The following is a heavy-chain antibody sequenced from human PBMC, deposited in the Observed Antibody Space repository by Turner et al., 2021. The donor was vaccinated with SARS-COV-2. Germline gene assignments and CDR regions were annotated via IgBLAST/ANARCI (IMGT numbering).Heavy chain of an antibody. CDR3: ARGPSVVAPTTWFEP. CDR2: INHSGST. V-gene: IGHV4-34*01. J-gene: IGHJ5*02. Sequence: QVQLQQWGAELLQLSEPMSLTCAVYCGSFGGYYWSWIGQPPGKGLEWIGEINHSGSTNYTPSLKSRVTITVDTSKSQFSLKLSSVTAADTAVYYCARGPSVVAPTTWFEPGGQGTLVTVSS. D-gene: IGHD2-15*01. CDR1: CGSFGGYY.